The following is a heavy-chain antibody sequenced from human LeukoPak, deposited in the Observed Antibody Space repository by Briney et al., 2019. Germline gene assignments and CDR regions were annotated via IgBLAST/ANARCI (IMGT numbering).Heavy chain of an antibody. D-gene: IGHD3-10*02. V-gene: IGHV3-74*01. CDR3: AELGITMIGGV. J-gene: IGHJ6*04. CDR2: TNEDGSIT. Sequence: GGSLRLSCAASGFTFSSYWFHWVRQTPGKGLVWVSRTNEDGSITNYADSVKGRFTISRDNAKNSLYLQMNSLRAEDTAVYYCAELGITMIGGVWGKGTTVTISS. CDR1: GFTFSSYW.